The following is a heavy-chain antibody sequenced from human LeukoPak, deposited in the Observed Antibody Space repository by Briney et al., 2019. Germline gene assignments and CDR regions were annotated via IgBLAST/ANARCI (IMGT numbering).Heavy chain of an antibody. J-gene: IGHJ4*02. D-gene: IGHD3/OR15-3a*01. V-gene: IGHV4-59*01. CDR3: ARGLGDFDY. CDR2: IYYSGST. Sequence: PSETLSLTCTVSGGSISSYYWSWIRQLPGKGLEWIGYIYYSGSTNYNPSLKSRVTISVDTSKNQFSLKLSSVTAADTAVYYCARGLGDFDYWGQGTLVTVSS. CDR1: GGSISSYY.